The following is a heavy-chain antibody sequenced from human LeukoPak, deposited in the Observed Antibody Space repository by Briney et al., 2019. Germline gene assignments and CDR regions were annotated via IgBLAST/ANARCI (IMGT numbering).Heavy chain of an antibody. CDR2: IYSGGST. V-gene: IGHV3-66*01. CDR3: ARGHENSYGYGYFDY. D-gene: IGHD5-18*01. Sequence: TGGSLRLSCAASGFTFSNYWMTWVRQAPGKGLERVSVIYSGGSTYYADSVKGRFTISRDNSKNTLYLQMNSLRAEDTAVYYCARGHENSYGYGYFDYWGQGTLVTVSS. J-gene: IGHJ4*02. CDR1: GFTFSNYW.